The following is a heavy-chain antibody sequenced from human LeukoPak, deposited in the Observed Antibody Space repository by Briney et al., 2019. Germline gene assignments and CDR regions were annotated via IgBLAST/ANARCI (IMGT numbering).Heavy chain of an antibody. J-gene: IGHJ4*02. D-gene: IGHD3-22*01. Sequence: PSETLSLTCTVSGGSISISSYYWGWIRQPPGKGLEWIGSIYYSGSTYYNPSLKSRVTISVDTSKNQFSLKLSSVTAADTAVYYCARVTYYYDSSGYTRIPYLDYWGQGTLVTVSS. CDR2: IYYSGST. CDR3: ARVTYYYDSSGYTRIPYLDY. V-gene: IGHV4-39*01. CDR1: GGSISISSYY.